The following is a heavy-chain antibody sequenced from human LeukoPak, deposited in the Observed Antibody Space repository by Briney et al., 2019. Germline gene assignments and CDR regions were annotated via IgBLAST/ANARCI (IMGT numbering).Heavy chain of an antibody. CDR2: INPNSGGT. Sequence: ASEKVSCKASGYTFTGYYMHWVRQAPGQGLEWMGWINPNSGGTNYAQKFQGWVTMTRDTSISTAYMELSRLRSEDTAVYYCARRRYSSSWYYGNWFDPWGQGTLVTVSS. D-gene: IGHD6-13*01. CDR3: ARRRYSSSWYYGNWFDP. CDR1: GYTFTGYY. V-gene: IGHV1-2*04. J-gene: IGHJ5*02.